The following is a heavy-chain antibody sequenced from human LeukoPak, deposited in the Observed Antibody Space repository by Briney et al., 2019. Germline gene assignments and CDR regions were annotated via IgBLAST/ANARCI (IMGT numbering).Heavy chain of an antibody. CDR3: AKDYSSGWDY. CDR1: GFTFGRVW. D-gene: IGHD6-19*01. CDR2: INQDESRK. V-gene: IGHV3-7*01. J-gene: IGHJ4*02. Sequence: GGSLRLSCAASGFTFGRVWMSWVRQAPGKGLEWVASINQDESRKHYADSVKGRFTISRDNSKNTLYLQMNSLRAEDTAVYYCAKDYSSGWDYWGQGTLVTVSS.